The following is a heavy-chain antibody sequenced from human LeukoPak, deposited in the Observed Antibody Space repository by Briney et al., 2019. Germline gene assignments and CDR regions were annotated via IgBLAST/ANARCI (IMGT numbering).Heavy chain of an antibody. J-gene: IGHJ4*02. CDR2: IYYSGST. CDR3: ARHIVEMATW. V-gene: IGHV4-39*01. CDR1: GGSISSSSYY. Sequence: PSETLSLTCTVSGGSISSSSYYWGWIRQPPGKGLEWIGSIYYSGSTYYNPSLKSRVTISVDTSKNQFSLKLSSVTAADTAVYYRARHIVEMATWWGQGTLVTVSS. D-gene: IGHD5-24*01.